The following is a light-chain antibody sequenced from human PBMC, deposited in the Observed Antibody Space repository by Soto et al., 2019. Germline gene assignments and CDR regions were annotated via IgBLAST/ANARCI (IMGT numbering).Light chain of an antibody. CDR1: QSVSSN. CDR2: AVS. Sequence: EIVMTQSPATLSVSQGERATLSCRASQSVSSNLAWFQQKPGQAPRLLLYAVSTRAAGVPGRFSGGGSGTEFTLTIRSLQSEDSAVYYCQQHNHWPSFGQGTKLEIK. J-gene: IGKJ2*01. CDR3: QQHNHWPS. V-gene: IGKV3-15*01.